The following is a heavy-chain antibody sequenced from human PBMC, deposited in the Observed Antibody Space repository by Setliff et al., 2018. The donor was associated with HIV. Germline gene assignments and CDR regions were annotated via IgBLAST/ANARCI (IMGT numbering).Heavy chain of an antibody. CDR3: LLWTGYYTYWFFDL. J-gene: IGHJ2*01. D-gene: IGHD3-3*01. CDR1: GGSFTSYY. Sequence: PSEPPSLTCAVYGGSFTSYYWTWIRQPPGKGLEWIGEINHSGSTHYNPSLKSRLTISVDMSKNQLSLKLSSVTAADTAVYYCLLWTGYYTYWFFDLWGRGALVTVSS. V-gene: IGHV4-34*03. CDR2: INHSGST.